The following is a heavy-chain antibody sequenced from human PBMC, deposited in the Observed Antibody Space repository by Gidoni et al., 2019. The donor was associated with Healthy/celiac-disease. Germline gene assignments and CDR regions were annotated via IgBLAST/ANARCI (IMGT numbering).Heavy chain of an antibody. CDR3: ASAPGGATTYFDY. D-gene: IGHD1-26*01. Sequence: QLQLQESGPGLVKPSEPMSLTCNVSGGSISSSSYYWGWYRQPPGKGLEWIGSIYYRGSTYYNLSLKSRVTISVDTSKNQFALKLSSVTAADTAVYYCASAPGGATTYFDYWGQGTLVTVSS. CDR2: IYYRGST. J-gene: IGHJ4*02. V-gene: IGHV4-39*01. CDR1: GGSISSSSYY.